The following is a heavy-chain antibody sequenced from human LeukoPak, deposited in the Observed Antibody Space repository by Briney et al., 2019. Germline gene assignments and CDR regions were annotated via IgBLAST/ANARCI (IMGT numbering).Heavy chain of an antibody. CDR3: PTDSYCSTTTCYASSNYYYGLDA. V-gene: IGHV3-15*05. CDR1: GFTFSNAR. CDR2: IYRNADGGTT. D-gene: IGHD2-2*01. Sequence: GGSLRLSCAASGFTFSNARMTWVRQAPGKGLEWIGRIYRNADGGTTDYAAPGKGRFTISRDDSKNTLYLQMNSLKTEDTAVYDCPTDSYCSTTTCYASSNYYYGLDAWGQGTSVTVSS. J-gene: IGHJ6*02.